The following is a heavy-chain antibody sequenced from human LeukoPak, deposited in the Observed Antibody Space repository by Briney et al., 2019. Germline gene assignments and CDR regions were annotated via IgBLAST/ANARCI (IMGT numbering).Heavy chain of an antibody. CDR1: GFTFSSYA. CDR3: ARGTMTGQFDY. D-gene: IGHD3-22*01. Sequence: GGSLRLSCAASGFTFSSYAMHWVRQAPGKGLEYVSDISSNGGSTYYANSVKGRFTISRDNSKNTLYLQMGSLRAEYMAVYYCARGTMTGQFDYWGQGTLVTVSS. V-gene: IGHV3-64*01. CDR2: ISSNGGST. J-gene: IGHJ4*02.